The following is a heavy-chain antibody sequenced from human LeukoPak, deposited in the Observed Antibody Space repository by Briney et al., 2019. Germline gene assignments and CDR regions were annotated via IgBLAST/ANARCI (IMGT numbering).Heavy chain of an antibody. CDR1: GGTFSSYA. Sequence: ASVKVSCKASGGTFSSYAISWVRQAAGQGLEWMGGIIPIFGTANYAQKFQGRVTITADKSTSTAYMELSSLRSEDTAVYYCARCSYDSSDWAFDIWGQGTMVTVSS. V-gene: IGHV1-69*06. J-gene: IGHJ3*02. CDR3: ARCSYDSSDWAFDI. D-gene: IGHD3-22*01. CDR2: IIPIFGTA.